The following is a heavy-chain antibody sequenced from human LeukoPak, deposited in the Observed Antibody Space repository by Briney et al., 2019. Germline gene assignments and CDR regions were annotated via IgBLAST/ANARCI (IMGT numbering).Heavy chain of an antibody. CDR1: GYTFTSYG. Sequence: ASVKVSCKASGYTFTSYGISWVRQAPGQGLEWMGWISAYNGNTNYAQKLQGRVTMTTDTSTSTAYMELRSLRSDDTAVYYCARDSYAGVPARWPYAWFDPWGQGTLVTVSS. CDR3: ARDSYAGVPARWPYAWFDP. J-gene: IGHJ5*02. CDR2: ISAYNGNT. D-gene: IGHD2-2*01. V-gene: IGHV1-18*01.